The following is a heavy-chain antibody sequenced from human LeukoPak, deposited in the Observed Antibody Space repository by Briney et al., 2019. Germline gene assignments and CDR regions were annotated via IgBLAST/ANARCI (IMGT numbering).Heavy chain of an antibody. V-gene: IGHV3-30*03. CDR1: GFTFSSYS. CDR2: ISYDGSEE. D-gene: IGHD4-17*01. J-gene: IGHJ4*02. Sequence: GGSLRLSCAASGFTFSSYSMHWVRQAPGEGLEWVAFISYDGSEEFYADSVKGRFTLSRDTSKNTLYLQMNSLRAEDTAVYYWARVRVSGAQTPFDYWGQGTLVTVAS. CDR3: ARVRVSGAQTPFDY.